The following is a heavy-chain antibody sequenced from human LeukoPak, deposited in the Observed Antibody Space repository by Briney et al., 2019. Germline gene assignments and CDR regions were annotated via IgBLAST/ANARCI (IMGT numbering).Heavy chain of an antibody. CDR1: GYTFTSYG. V-gene: IGHV1-18*01. CDR3: ARRAHYDFWSGYNNWFDP. Sequence: ASVKVSCKASGYTFTSYGISWVRQAPGQGLEWMGWISAYYGNTNYAQKLQGRVTMTTDTSTSTAYMELRSLRSDDTAVYYCARRAHYDFWSGYNNWFDPWGQGTLVTVSS. CDR2: ISAYYGNT. J-gene: IGHJ5*02. D-gene: IGHD3-3*01.